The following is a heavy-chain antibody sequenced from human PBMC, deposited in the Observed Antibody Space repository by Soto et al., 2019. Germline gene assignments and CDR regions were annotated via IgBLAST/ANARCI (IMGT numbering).Heavy chain of an antibody. J-gene: IGHJ5*02. V-gene: IGHV1-8*01. CDR3: ARVNYDFWSGRHNWFDP. CDR2: MNPNSGNT. D-gene: IGHD3-3*01. CDR1: GYTFTSYD. Sequence: QAQLVQSGAEVKKPGASVKVSCKASGYTFTSYDINWVRQATGQGLEWMGWMNPNSGNTGYAQKFQGRVTMTRNTSISTAYMELSSLRSEDTAVYYCARVNYDFWSGRHNWFDPWGQGTLVTVSS.